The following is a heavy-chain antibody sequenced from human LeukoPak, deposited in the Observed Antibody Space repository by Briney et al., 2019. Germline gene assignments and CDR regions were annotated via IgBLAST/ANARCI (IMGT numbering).Heavy chain of an antibody. CDR2: ISYDGSNK. J-gene: IGHJ4*02. V-gene: IGHV3-30-3*01. CDR3: ARDRRNYYDSSGYYSS. D-gene: IGHD3-22*01. Sequence: GRSLRLSCAASGFTFSSYAMHWVRQAPGKGLEWVAVISYDGSNKYYADSVKGRFTISRDNSKNTLYLQMNSLRAEDTAVYYCARDRRNYYDSSGYYSSWGQGTLVTVSS. CDR1: GFTFSSYA.